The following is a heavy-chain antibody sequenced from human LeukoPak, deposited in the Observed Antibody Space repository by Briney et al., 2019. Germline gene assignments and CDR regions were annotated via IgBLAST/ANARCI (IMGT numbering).Heavy chain of an antibody. Sequence: GGSLRLSCAASEFTFNSYNMNWVRQAPGKGLEWVAVISYDGSNKYYADSVKGRFTISRDKSKNTLYLQMNSLAIEDTAIYYCAKNRWGSVATPDSWGQGTVVTVSS. V-gene: IGHV3-30*18. CDR1: EFTFNSYN. J-gene: IGHJ4*02. CDR2: ISYDGSNK. CDR3: AKNRWGSVATPDS. D-gene: IGHD5-12*01.